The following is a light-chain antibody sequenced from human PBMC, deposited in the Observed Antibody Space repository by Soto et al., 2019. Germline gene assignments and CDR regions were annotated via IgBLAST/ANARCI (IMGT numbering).Light chain of an antibody. V-gene: IGKV3-20*01. CDR3: HQYGTSPRT. CDR2: AAS. CDR1: QTVRSSY. J-gene: IGKJ1*01. Sequence: EIVLTQSPGTLSLSPGERATLRCRASQTVRSSYVAWYQQKPGQAPRLLIFAASSRAAGIPDRFSGSGSGTDFTLTISRLEPEDFAVYYCHQYGTSPRTFGQGTKVDIK.